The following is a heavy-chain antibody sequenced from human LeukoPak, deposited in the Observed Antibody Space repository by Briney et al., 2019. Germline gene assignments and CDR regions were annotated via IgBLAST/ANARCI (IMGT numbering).Heavy chain of an antibody. CDR1: GGSISSYY. J-gene: IGHJ5*02. Sequence: SETLSLTCTVSGGSISSYYWSWIRQPPGKGLEWIGYINYSGSTDYDPSLKSRVTISVDTSKNQFSLKLSSVTAADTAVYYCARVPKRGSSWYRWFDPWGQGTLVTVSS. CDR3: ARVPKRGSSWYRWFDP. CDR2: INYSGST. V-gene: IGHV4-59*12. D-gene: IGHD6-13*01.